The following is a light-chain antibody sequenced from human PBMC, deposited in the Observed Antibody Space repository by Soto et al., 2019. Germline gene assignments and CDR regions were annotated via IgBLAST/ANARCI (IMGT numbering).Light chain of an antibody. Sequence: ETMMTQSPDTLSVSLGERATLSCRASQSLRSSLAWYQQKPGQAPRLLIYDAYTRATGIPARFSGSGSGTEFTLTIRSLQSEDFAVYYCKQYNKWPRTFGQGTKVDNK. V-gene: IGKV3-15*01. CDR3: KQYNKWPRT. CDR1: QSLRSS. J-gene: IGKJ1*01. CDR2: DAY.